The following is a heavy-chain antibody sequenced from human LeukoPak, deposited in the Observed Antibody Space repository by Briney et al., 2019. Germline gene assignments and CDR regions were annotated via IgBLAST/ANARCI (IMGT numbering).Heavy chain of an antibody. V-gene: IGHV3-7*01. CDR1: GFICSNYW. CDR3: ARDAGYGYDRFDY. J-gene: IGHJ4*02. Sequence: QTGGSLRLSCEGSGFICSNYWRAWVRQAPGKGLEWVANIKEDGSDKNYVESRKGRYTISRDNAQNSLYLQMNRLGVEDTAVYYCARDAGYGYDRFDYWGQGTQVTVSS. D-gene: IGHD5-18*01. CDR2: IKEDGSDK.